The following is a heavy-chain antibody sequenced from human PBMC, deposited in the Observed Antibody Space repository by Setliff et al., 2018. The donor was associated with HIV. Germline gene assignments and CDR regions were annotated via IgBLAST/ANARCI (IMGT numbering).Heavy chain of an antibody. CDR3: ASLLVFPAGGLFVF. CDR1: GESFSGHF. CDR2: INPNGDT. Sequence: SETLSLTCAVYGESFSGHFWTWIRQPPGKGLEWIGNINPNGDTNYNYISSMKGRLTLSLDTSKNQFSLTLRSVTAADTAVYYCASLLVFPAGGLFVFWGHGNLVTVSS. D-gene: IGHD1-26*01. V-gene: IGHV4-34*01. J-gene: IGHJ4*01.